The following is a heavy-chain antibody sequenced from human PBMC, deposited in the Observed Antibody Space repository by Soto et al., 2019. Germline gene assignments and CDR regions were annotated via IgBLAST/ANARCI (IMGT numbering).Heavy chain of an antibody. D-gene: IGHD6-19*01. Sequence: GSLRLSCAASGFTFSTYAMNWVRQAPGKGLEWVSTLSGIGGSTYYADSVKGRFTISRDNSKNTLYLQMNSLRAEDTAVYYCAKFPHSGGWSHYFDFWGQGTLVTVSS. CDR1: GFTFSTYA. CDR3: AKFPHSGGWSHYFDF. V-gene: IGHV3-23*01. J-gene: IGHJ4*02. CDR2: LSGIGGST.